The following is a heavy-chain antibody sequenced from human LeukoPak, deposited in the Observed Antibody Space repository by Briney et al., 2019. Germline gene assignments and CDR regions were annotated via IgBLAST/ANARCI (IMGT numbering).Heavy chain of an antibody. CDR2: VSYSGTT. CDR3: ARRARGWELLLWYFDL. J-gene: IGHJ2*01. V-gene: IGHV4-59*08. D-gene: IGHD1-26*01. Sequence: SETLSLTCTVSGGSISSYYWTWIRQPPGKGLEWIGYVSYSGTTKYNPSLKSRVTMSVDMSKNRLSLRLTSVTAADTAVYYCARRARGWELLLWYFDLWGRGTLVTVSS. CDR1: GGSISSYY.